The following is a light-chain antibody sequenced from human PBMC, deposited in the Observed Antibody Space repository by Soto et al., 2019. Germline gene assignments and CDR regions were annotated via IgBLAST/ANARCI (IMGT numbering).Light chain of an antibody. CDR2: EVS. V-gene: IGKV2-24*01. CDR1: QSLAHSDGNTY. CDR3: MQATHFPRT. Sequence: DVVMTQTPLSSPVTLGQPASLSCRSSQSLAHSDGNTYLSWLQQRPGQPPRLLIYEVSNRLSGVPDRFSASGAETDFTLKISRVEAEDVGLYYCMQATHFPRTFGQGTKVEIK. J-gene: IGKJ1*01.